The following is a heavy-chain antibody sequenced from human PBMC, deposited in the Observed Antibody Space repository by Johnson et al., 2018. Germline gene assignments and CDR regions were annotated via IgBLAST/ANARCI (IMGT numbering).Heavy chain of an antibody. V-gene: IGHV3-33*01. J-gene: IGHJ3*01. D-gene: IGHD5-24*01. CDR3: ARDAGVGLQHEAVDV. CDR1: GFIFTSYA. Sequence: QVQLVQSGGGVVRPGRSLRLSCAASGFIFTSYAMHWVRQAPGKGLEWVAVIWFDGSNKYYADFVKGRFTISRDNSKDTLYLQMNSLRAEDTAVYYCARDAGVGLQHEAVDVWGQGTMVIVSS. CDR2: IWFDGSNK.